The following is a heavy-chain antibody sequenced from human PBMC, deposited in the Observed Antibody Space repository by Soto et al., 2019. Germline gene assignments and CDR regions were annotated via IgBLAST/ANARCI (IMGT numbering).Heavy chain of an antibody. V-gene: IGHV1-3*01. CDR2: LNPDTGNT. CDR1: GFTFSDNL. Sequence: QVQLVQSGADLKKPGASVNISCTASGFTFSDNLINWVRQLPGQGLEWMGWLNPDTGNTRYSETFQGRVTITRHTSASIASFEVSGQENEDTAVYFGARDIPSVGPRANDAFDVWGQGTMITVSS. J-gene: IGHJ3*01. CDR3: ARDIPSVGPRANDAFDV. D-gene: IGHD2-2*02.